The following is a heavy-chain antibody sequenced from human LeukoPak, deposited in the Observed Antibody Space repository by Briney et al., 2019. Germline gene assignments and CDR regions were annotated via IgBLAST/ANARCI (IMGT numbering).Heavy chain of an antibody. CDR1: GFTFSSYG. J-gene: IGHJ4*02. D-gene: IGHD4-11*01. CDR3: AKGLRLYDYSNSPLWY. V-gene: IGHV3-30*02. CDR2: IRYDGSNK. Sequence: PGGSLRLSCAASGFTFSSYGMHWVRQAPGKGLEWVAFIRYDGSNKYYADSVKGRFTISRDNSKNTLYLQMNSLRAEDTAVYYCAKGLRLYDYSNSPLWYWGQGTLVTVSS.